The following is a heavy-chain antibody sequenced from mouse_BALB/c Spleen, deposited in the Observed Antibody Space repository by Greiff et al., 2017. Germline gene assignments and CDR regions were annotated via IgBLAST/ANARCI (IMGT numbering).Heavy chain of an antibody. CDR1: GFTFSSFG. V-gene: IGHV5-17*02. D-gene: IGHD2-10*02. J-gene: IGHJ4*01. Sequence: EVQLVESGGGLVQPGGSRKLSCAASGFTFSSFGMHWVRQAPEKGLEWVAYISSGSSTIYYADTVKGRFTITRDNHKNTLFLQMTSLRTKDTAMYYCARTGYGNYDAMDYWGQGTSVTVSA. CDR3: ARTGYGNYDAMDY. CDR2: ISSGSSTI.